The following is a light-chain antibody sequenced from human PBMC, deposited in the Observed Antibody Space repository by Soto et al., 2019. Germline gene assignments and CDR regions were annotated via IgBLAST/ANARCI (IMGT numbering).Light chain of an antibody. J-gene: IGKJ4*01. CDR2: DAS. V-gene: IGKV1-5*01. Sequence: DIQMTQSPSTLSASIGDRVTLTCRASQSITTFFDWYQQKPGKAPQILIYDASKLEPGVPSRLSGGGSGTEFTLTISSLQPDDFATYYCQQYSTYPLTFGGGTKV. CDR3: QQYSTYPLT. CDR1: QSITTF.